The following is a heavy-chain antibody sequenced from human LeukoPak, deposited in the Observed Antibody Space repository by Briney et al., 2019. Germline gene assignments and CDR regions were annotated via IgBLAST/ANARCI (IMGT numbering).Heavy chain of an antibody. CDR3: ARAGGLGYSYGLRFDY. Sequence: GGSLRLSCAASGVTVSSNYMSWGRQAPGKGLEWVSVIYSGGSTYYADSVKGRFTISRDNSKNTLYLQMNSLRAEDTAVYYCARAGGLGYSYGLRFDYWGQGTLVTVSS. CDR2: IYSGGST. D-gene: IGHD5-18*01. CDR1: GVTVSSNY. V-gene: IGHV3-66*02. J-gene: IGHJ4*02.